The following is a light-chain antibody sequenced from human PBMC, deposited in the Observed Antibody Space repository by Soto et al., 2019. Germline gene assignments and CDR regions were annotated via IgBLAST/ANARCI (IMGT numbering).Light chain of an antibody. CDR1: QSLSCN. CDR3: QQYQNWPWT. Sequence: IVMTQSPATLSLSPGERASLSCRASQSLSCNLAWYQQKPGQAPRLLIYDASSRATGIPARFSGIGSGTEFTLTISSLQAEDFAVYYCQQYQNWPWTFGQGTKVEI. CDR2: DAS. V-gene: IGKV3-15*01. J-gene: IGKJ1*01.